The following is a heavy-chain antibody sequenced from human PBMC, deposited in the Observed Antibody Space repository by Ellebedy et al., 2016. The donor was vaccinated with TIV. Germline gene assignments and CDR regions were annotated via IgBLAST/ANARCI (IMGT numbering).Heavy chain of an antibody. CDR1: GFTFSDYY. D-gene: IGHD4-17*01. Sequence: PGGSLRLSCAASGFTFSDYYMSRIRQAPGKGLEWVSAISGSGGSTYYADSVKGRFTISRDNSKNTLYLQMNSLRDEDTAVYYCAKVTGDPDYWGQGTLVTVSS. J-gene: IGHJ4*02. CDR3: AKVTGDPDY. CDR2: ISGSGGST. V-gene: IGHV3-23*01.